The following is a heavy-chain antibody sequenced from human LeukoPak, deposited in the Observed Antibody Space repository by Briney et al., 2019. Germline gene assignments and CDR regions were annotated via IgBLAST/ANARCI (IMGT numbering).Heavy chain of an antibody. V-gene: IGHV3-15*01. J-gene: IGHJ4*02. Sequence: GGSLRLSCAASGFTFTNAWMTWVRQAPGKGLEWVGRIKGKIDGGTIDYAAPVKGRFTISRDDSKNTLYLHMNSLKTEDTAVYYCTTGELNWGQGTLVTVSS. CDR3: TTGELN. D-gene: IGHD3-10*01. CDR2: IKGKIDGGTI. CDR1: GFTFTNAW.